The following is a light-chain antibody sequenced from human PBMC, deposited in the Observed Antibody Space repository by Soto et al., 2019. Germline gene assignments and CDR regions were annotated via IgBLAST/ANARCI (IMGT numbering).Light chain of an antibody. V-gene: IGLV2-14*03. CDR3: SSYTYTSTLV. Sequence: QSALTQPASVSGPPRQSITISCAGTSSDLGAYKYVSWYQQHPDKAPKLILYEVSRRPSGVSNRFSGSKSGNTASLTISGLLAEDEADYSCSSYTYTSTLVFGTGTKVTVL. J-gene: IGLJ1*01. CDR2: EVS. CDR1: SSDLGAYKY.